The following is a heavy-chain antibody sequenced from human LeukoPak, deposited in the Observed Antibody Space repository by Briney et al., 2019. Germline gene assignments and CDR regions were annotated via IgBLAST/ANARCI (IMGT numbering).Heavy chain of an antibody. J-gene: IGHJ4*02. Sequence: GGSLRLSCAASGFTFSSYWMTWVRQAPGKGLEWVANIKQDGSEKYYVDSVKGRFTISRDNAKNSLYLQMNSLRAEDTAVYYCATDFEQDSWSGHSDWGQGTLVTVSS. CDR2: IKQDGSEK. CDR3: ATDFEQDSWSGHSD. CDR1: GFTFSSYW. D-gene: IGHD3-3*01. V-gene: IGHV3-7*03.